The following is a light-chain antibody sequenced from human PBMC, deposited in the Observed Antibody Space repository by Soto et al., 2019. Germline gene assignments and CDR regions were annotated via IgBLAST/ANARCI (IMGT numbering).Light chain of an antibody. J-gene: IGKJ1*01. CDR2: GAS. V-gene: IGKV3-15*01. Sequence: MTQSPSTLSASVGDRVTITCRASQSVSSNLAWYQQKPGQAPRLLIYGASTRATGIPARFSGSGSGTEFTLTISSLQSEDFAVYYCQQYNNWPLRTFGQGTKVEIK. CDR3: QQYNNWPLRT. CDR1: QSVSSN.